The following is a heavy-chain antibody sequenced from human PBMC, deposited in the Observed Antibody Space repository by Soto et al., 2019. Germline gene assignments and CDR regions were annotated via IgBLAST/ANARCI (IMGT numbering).Heavy chain of an antibody. V-gene: IGHV4-30-4*01. CDR2: IYYSGST. CDR1: GGSISSGDYY. CDR3: ARYYFPDREFDS. D-gene: IGHD3-10*01. Sequence: SETLSLTCTVSGGSISSGDYYWSWIRQPPGKGLEWIGYIYYSGSTYYNPSLKSRVTISVDTSKNQFSLKLSSVTAADTAVYYCARYYFPDREFDSWGQGILVTVSS. J-gene: IGHJ4*02.